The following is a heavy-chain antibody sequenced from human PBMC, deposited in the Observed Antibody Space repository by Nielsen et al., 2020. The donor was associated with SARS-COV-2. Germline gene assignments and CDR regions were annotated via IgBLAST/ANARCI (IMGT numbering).Heavy chain of an antibody. V-gene: IGHV3-20*04. CDR2: INWNGGST. J-gene: IGHJ6*02. CDR3: ANSLGWYGYYYYYGMDV. D-gene: IGHD6-19*01. Sequence: GGSLRLSCAASGFTFDDYGMSWVRQAPGKGLEWVSGINWNGGSTGYADSVKGRFTISRDNAKNSLYLQMNSLRAEDTALYYCANSLGWYGYYYYYGMDVWGQGTTVTVSS. CDR1: GFTFDDYG.